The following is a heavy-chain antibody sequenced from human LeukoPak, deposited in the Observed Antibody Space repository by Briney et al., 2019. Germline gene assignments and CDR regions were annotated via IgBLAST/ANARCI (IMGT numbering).Heavy chain of an antibody. CDR2: MNPNSGDT. J-gene: IGHJ6*02. CDR3: ARDQKVGATPYFGMDV. Sequence: RASVKVSCKTYGYTFTTYDINWVRQAPGQGLEWMGWMNPNSGDTGYAQKFQGRVTFTGDPSISTAYMDLSSLGSQDTAVYYCARDQKVGATPYFGMDVWGQGTTVTVSS. V-gene: IGHV1-8*03. CDR1: GYTFTTYD. D-gene: IGHD1-26*01.